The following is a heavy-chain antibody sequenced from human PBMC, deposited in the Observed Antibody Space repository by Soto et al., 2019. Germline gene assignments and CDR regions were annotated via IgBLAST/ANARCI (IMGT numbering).Heavy chain of an antibody. CDR2: IITLFGKA. D-gene: IGHD4-17*01. CDR1: GGTFSSHS. CDR3: AREVGYGDFSAALLD. Sequence: VQLMQSGAEVKQPGSSVKVSCKASGGTFSSHSINWVRQAPGPGLEWMGGIITLFGKANYAQNFQGRVTITADQSTSTAYMELNSLRSDDTAVYYCAREVGYGDFSAALLDWGQGTLVTVSS. J-gene: IGHJ4*02. V-gene: IGHV1-69*01.